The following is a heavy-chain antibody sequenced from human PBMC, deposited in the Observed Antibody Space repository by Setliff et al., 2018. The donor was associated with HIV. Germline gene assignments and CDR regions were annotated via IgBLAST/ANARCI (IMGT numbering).Heavy chain of an antibody. V-gene: IGHV3-48*03. CDR1: GFIFSSYE. J-gene: IGHJ4*02. Sequence: GGSLRLSCAASGFIFSSYEMNWVRQAPGKGLEWVSYINSYGSSTYYADSVKGRFTISRDNAKNSLFLQMNSLRAEDTAVYYCASIELAAMVPVDYWGQGTLVTVSS. CDR3: ASIELAAMVPVDY. CDR2: INSYGSST. D-gene: IGHD5-18*01.